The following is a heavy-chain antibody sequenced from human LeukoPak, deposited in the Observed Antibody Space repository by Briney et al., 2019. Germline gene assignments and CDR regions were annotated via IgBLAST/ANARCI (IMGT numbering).Heavy chain of an antibody. CDR1: GGSISSGGYS. D-gene: IGHD3-3*02. J-gene: IGHJ4*02. Sequence: SETLSLTCALSGGSISSGGYSWSWIRQPPGKGLEWIGYIYYSGSAYYNPSLKSRVTISVDTSKNQFSLKLSSVTAADTAVYYCARALGREDDYWGQGTLVTVSS. V-gene: IGHV4-30-4*07. CDR2: IYYSGSA. CDR3: ARALGREDDY.